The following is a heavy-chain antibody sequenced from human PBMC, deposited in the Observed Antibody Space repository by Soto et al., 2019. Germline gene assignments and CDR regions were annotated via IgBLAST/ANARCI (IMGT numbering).Heavy chain of an antibody. CDR3: ARNYGGNSQFFDL. D-gene: IGHD4-17*01. V-gene: IGHV4-59*11. Sequence: QVQLQESGPGLVKPSETLSLTCSVSGDAISRHYWSWIRQSPGKGLEWLGYFFHTGTALYNPSLKSRVSMSVDTSKNQFSPRLTSVIPADTAVYFCARNYGGNSQFFDLWGRGTLVTVSS. CDR2: FFHTGTA. CDR1: GDAISRHY. J-gene: IGHJ2*01.